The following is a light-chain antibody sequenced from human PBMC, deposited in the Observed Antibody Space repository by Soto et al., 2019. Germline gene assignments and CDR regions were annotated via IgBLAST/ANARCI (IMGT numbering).Light chain of an antibody. Sequence: DIQMTQSPSSVSASVGDRVTITCWASRDINRWLAWYQQKPGKAPKLLIYTASSLQSGVPSRFSGSGSGTDFTLTITSLQPEDFATYYCQQATSFPYTLGQGTKLEIK. J-gene: IGKJ2*01. CDR1: RDINRW. V-gene: IGKV1-12*01. CDR2: TAS. CDR3: QQATSFPYT.